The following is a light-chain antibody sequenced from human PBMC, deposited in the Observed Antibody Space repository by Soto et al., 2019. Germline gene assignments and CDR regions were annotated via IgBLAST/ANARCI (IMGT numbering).Light chain of an antibody. CDR1: QSVSSY. CDR2: DAS. J-gene: IGKJ4*01. V-gene: IGKV3-11*01. CDR3: QQRSNWPFLT. Sequence: EIVLTQSPATLSLSPGERATLSCRASQSVSSYLAWYQQKPGQAPRLLIYDASNRATRIPARFSGSGSGTDFTLPISSLEPEDFAAYYCQQRSNWPFLTFGGGTKVEIK.